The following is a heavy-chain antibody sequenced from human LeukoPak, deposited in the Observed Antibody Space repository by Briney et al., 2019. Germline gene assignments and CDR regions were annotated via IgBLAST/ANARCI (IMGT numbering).Heavy chain of an antibody. CDR1: GYTFTGYY. V-gene: IGHV1-2*02. Sequence: ASVKGSCKASGYTFTGYYMHWVRQAPVQGLEWMGWINPNSGGTNYAQKFQGRVTMTRETSISTAYMELRRLRSDDTAVYYCARSWETPVNITGYWGQGTLVTVSS. J-gene: IGHJ4*02. CDR3: ARSWETPVNITGY. D-gene: IGHD1-26*01. CDR2: INPNSGGT.